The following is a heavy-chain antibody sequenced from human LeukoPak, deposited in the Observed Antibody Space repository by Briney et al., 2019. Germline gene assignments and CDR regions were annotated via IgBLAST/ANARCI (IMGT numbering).Heavy chain of an antibody. D-gene: IGHD4-17*01. CDR1: GYTFTGYY. CDR3: ARRGMTTVRSWFDP. Sequence: ASVKVSCKASGYTFTGYYMHWVRQATGQGLEWMGWMNPNSGNTGYAQKFQGRVTMTRNTSISTAYMELSSLRSEDTAVYYCARRGMTTVRSWFDPWGQGTLVTVSS. CDR2: MNPNSGNT. J-gene: IGHJ5*02. V-gene: IGHV1-8*02.